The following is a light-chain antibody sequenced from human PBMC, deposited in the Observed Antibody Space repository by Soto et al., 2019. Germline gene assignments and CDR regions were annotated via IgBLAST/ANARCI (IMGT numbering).Light chain of an antibody. CDR3: SSYAGINNVGV. CDR1: SSDVGGYKY. J-gene: IGLJ1*01. V-gene: IGLV2-8*01. CDR2: EVN. Sequence: SALTQPPSASGSPGQSVTISCTGTSSDVGGYKYVSWYQQHPGKAPKLMIFEVNKRPSGVPDRFSGSKSGNTASLTVSGLQAEDEADYYCSSYAGINNVGVFGTGTKLTVL.